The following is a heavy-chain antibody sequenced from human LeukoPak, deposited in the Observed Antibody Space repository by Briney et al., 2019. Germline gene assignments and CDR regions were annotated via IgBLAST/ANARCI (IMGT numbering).Heavy chain of an antibody. CDR2: FDPEDGET. J-gene: IGHJ6*02. D-gene: IGHD1-26*01. V-gene: IGHV1-24*01. CDR3: AREDTGIVGATRLSYGMDV. CDR1: GYTLTELS. Sequence: ASVKVSCKVSGYTLTELSMHWVRQAPGKGLEWMGGFDPEDGETIYAQKFQGRVTMTEDTSTDTAYMELSSLRSEDTAVYYCAREDTGIVGATRLSYGMDVWGQGTTVTVSS.